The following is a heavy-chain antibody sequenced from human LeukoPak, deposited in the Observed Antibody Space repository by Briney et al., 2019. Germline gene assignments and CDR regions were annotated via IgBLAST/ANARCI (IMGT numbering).Heavy chain of an antibody. CDR2: IIPIFGTA. CDR3: ARGGYCSGGSCYFDAFDI. CDR1: GGTFCSYA. Sequence: SVKVSCKASGGTFCSYAISWVRQAPGQGLEWMGGIIPIFGTANYAQKFQGRVTITADKSTSTAYMELSSLRSEDTAVYYCARGGYCSGGSCYFDAFDIWGQGTMVTVSS. V-gene: IGHV1-69*06. D-gene: IGHD2-15*01. J-gene: IGHJ3*02.